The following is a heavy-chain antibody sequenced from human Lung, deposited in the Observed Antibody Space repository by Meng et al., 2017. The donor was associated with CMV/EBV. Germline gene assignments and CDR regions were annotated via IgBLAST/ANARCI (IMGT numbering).Heavy chain of an antibody. CDR3: AKDQLLFGEPNAYFAD. CDR1: GFTFDTYG. Sequence: GESLKISCAASGFTFDTYGMHWVRQTPGKRLEWVAFIRHDGSNKFYGDSVKGRFTISRDNSKNTLYLQMNSLRAEETAMYYCAKDQLLFGEPNAYFADWGQGTXVTVSS. D-gene: IGHD3-10*01. CDR2: IRHDGSNK. J-gene: IGHJ4*02. V-gene: IGHV3-30*02.